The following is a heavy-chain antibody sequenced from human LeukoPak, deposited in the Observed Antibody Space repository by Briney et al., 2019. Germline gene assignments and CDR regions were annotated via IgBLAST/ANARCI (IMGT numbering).Heavy chain of an antibody. D-gene: IGHD2-2*01. V-gene: IGHV3-9*01. J-gene: IGHJ6*03. CDR1: GFTFSSYA. CDR3: AKTGCSSTSCQYYYYYYYMDV. CDR2: ISWNSGSI. Sequence: PGGSLRLSCAASGFTFSSYAMYWVRQAPGKGLEWVSGISWNSGSIGYADSVKGRFTISRDNAKNSLYLQMNSLRAEDTALYYCAKTGCSSTSCQYYYYYYYMDVWGKGTTVTVSS.